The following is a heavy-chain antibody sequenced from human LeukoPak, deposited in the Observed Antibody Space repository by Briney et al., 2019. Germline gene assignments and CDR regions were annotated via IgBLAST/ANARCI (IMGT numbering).Heavy chain of an antibody. J-gene: IGHJ4*02. CDR1: GFTFSSYS. D-gene: IGHD3-22*01. CDR2: ISSSSSYI. CDR3: ARDRSSGYGVDY. Sequence: GGSLRLSCAASGFTFSSYSMNWVRQAPEKGLEWVSSISSSSSYIYYADSVKGRFTISRDNSKNTLYLQMNSLRAEDTAVYYCARDRSSGYGVDYWGQGTLVTVSS. V-gene: IGHV3-21*04.